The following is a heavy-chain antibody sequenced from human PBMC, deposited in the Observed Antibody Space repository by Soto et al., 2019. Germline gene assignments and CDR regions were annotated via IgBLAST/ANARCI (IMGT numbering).Heavy chain of an antibody. CDR1: GFTFSSYA. CDR2: ISYDGSNK. J-gene: IGHJ6*02. V-gene: IGHV3-30-3*01. D-gene: IGHD2-8*01. Sequence: GGSLRLSCAASGFTFSSYAMHWVRQAPGKGLEWVAVISYDGSNKYYADSVKGRFTIPRDNSKNTLYLQMNSLRAEDTAVYYCARDKWSMLDPEYYYYGMDVWGQGTKVTVSS. CDR3: ARDKWSMLDPEYYYYGMDV.